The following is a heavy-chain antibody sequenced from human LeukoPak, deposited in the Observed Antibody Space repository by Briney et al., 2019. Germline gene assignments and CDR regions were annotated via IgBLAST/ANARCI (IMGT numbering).Heavy chain of an antibody. CDR1: GFTFSSYA. J-gene: IGHJ4*02. Sequence: PGGSLRLSCAASGFTFSSYAMRWVRQAPGKGLEWVSAFSGAGSSTNYADSVKGRFTISRDNSKNTLYLQMNSLRVEDTAVYYCATHHDYSNSNYFDFWGPGTLVTVSS. CDR2: FSGAGSST. CDR3: ATHHDYSNSNYFDF. D-gene: IGHD4-11*01. V-gene: IGHV3-23*01.